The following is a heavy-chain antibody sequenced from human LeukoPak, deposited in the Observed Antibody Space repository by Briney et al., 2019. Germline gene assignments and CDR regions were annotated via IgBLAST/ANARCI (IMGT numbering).Heavy chain of an antibody. V-gene: IGHV4-39*07. CDR2: IYYSGST. J-gene: IGHJ4*02. D-gene: IGHD4-17*01. CDR1: GGSISSSSYY. CDR3: AADDYVHY. Sequence: KPSETLSLTCTVSGGSISSSSYYWGWIRQPPGKGLEWIGSIYYSGSTYYNPSLKSRVTISVDTSKNQFSLKLSSVTAAGTAVYYCAADDYVHYWGQGTLVTVSS.